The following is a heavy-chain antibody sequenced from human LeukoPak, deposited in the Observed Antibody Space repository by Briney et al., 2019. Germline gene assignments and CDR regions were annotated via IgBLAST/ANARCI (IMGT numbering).Heavy chain of an antibody. V-gene: IGHV1-2*02. J-gene: IGHJ3*02. Sequence: ASVKVSCKASGYTFTGYYMHWVRQAPGQGLEWMGWINPNSGGTNYAQKLQGRVTMTRDTSISTAYMELSRLRSDDTAVYYCARDLSYSSSWYDDAFDIWGQGTMVTVSS. CDR1: GYTFTGYY. CDR2: INPNSGGT. D-gene: IGHD6-13*01. CDR3: ARDLSYSSSWYDDAFDI.